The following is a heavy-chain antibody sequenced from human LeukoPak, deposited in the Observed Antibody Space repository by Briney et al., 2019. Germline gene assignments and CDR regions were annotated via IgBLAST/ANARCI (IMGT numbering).Heavy chain of an antibody. CDR3: ARYSSTWPYWYFDL. V-gene: IGHV4-30-2*01. Sequence: PSETLSLTCAVSGGSIISGGNSWSWIRQPPGKGLEWIGYISHSGSTYYKPSRKSRVTISVDRSKNQISLKLTSVTAADTAVYYCARYSSTWPYWYFDLWGRGTLVTVSS. CDR1: GGSIISGGNS. D-gene: IGHD6-13*01. J-gene: IGHJ2*01. CDR2: ISHSGST.